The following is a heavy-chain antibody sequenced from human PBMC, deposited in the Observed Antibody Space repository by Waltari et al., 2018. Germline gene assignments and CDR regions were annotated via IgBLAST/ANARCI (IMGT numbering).Heavy chain of an antibody. CDR2: VSGTYGIT. CDR1: GFTFSSYA. V-gene: IGHV3-23*04. CDR3: AAGVIASYFDF. Sequence: EVQLVESGGGLVQPGGSLRLSCAASGFTFSSYAMSWVRQAPGRGLEWVSAVSGTYGITYYADSVQGRFTISRDNSKNMLYLQLNRLRAEDTAVYFCAAGVIASYFDFWGQGILVTVSS. D-gene: IGHD2-21*01. J-gene: IGHJ4*02.